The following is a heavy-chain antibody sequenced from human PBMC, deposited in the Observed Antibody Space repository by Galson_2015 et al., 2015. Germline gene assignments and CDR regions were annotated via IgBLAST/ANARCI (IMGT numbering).Heavy chain of an antibody. CDR3: ARETSATGYGDH. CDR1: GYTFSNYH. Sequence: SVKVSCKASGYTFSNYHIHWVRQAPGQGLEWMGIVTPGSGATSYAEKFQGRVIMTGDMSTTTAFLELSSLRSDDTSLYYCARETSATGYGDHWGQGTLGTVSS. D-gene: IGHD5-12*01. J-gene: IGHJ4*02. V-gene: IGHV1-46*01. CDR2: VTPGSGAT.